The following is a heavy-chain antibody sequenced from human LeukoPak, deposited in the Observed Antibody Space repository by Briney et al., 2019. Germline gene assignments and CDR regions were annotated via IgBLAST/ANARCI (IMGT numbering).Heavy chain of an antibody. CDR3: ARDRFPASSSWYYYYYGMDV. CDR2: IYYSGST. J-gene: IGHJ6*02. Sequence: PSETLSLTCTVPGGSISSGDYYWSWIRQPPGKGLEWIGYIYYSGSTYYNPSLKSRVTISVDTSKNQFSLKLSSVTAADTAVYYCARDRFPASSSWYYYYYGMDVWGQGTTVTVSS. D-gene: IGHD6-13*01. CDR1: GGSISSGDYY. V-gene: IGHV4-30-4*01.